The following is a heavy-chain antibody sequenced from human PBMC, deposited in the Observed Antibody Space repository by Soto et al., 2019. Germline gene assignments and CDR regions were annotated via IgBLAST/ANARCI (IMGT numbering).Heavy chain of an antibody. Sequence: SETLSLTCPVSDDSISTYYWSWIRQPAGKGLEWVGRIYTNGSTTYNPSLKSRVTVSVDTSKNQLSLKLSSVTAADTAVYYCACSSSWYSWDYWGQGTLVTVSS. D-gene: IGHD6-13*01. V-gene: IGHV4-4*07. CDR2: IYTNGST. J-gene: IGHJ4*02. CDR1: DDSISTYY. CDR3: ACSSSWYSWDY.